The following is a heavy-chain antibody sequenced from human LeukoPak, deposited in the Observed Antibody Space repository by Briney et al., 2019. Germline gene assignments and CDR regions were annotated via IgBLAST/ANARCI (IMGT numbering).Heavy chain of an antibody. V-gene: IGHV4-39*01. CDR2: IYYSGST. CDR3: ARLPRSYWYFDL. Sequence: SETLSLTCTVSGGSISSSSYYWGWIRQPPGKGLEWIGSIYYSGSTYYNPSLKSRVTISVDTSKNQFSLKLSSVTAADTAVYYCARLPRSYWYFDLWGRGTLVTVSS. J-gene: IGHJ2*01. CDR1: GGSISSSSYY.